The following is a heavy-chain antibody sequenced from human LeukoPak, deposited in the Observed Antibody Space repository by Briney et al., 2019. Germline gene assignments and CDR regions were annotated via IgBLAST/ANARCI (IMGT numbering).Heavy chain of an antibody. V-gene: IGHV1-69*13. CDR1: GGTFSSHA. D-gene: IGHD3-3*01. Sequence: ASVKVSCKASGGTFSSHAINWVRQTPGQGLEWMGGIIPWSRTTKYAQKFQGGVTITADESTSTAFMELSSLRSEDTAVYYCARPRTYYDSWSGYPPFDYWGQGTLVTVSS. CDR3: ARPRTYYDSWSGYPPFDY. CDR2: IIPWSRTT. J-gene: IGHJ4*02.